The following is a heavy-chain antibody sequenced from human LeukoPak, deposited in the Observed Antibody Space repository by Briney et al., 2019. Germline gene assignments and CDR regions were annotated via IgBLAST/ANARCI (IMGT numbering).Heavy chain of an antibody. D-gene: IGHD2-2*01. CDR1: GGSISSSSYY. V-gene: IGHV4-39*07. CDR2: IYYSGST. J-gene: IGHJ5*02. CDR3: ARVYCSSTSCYPGYNWFDP. Sequence: SETLSLTRTVSGGSISSSSYYWGWIRQPPGKGLEWIVSIYYSGSTYYTPSLKNRVTISVDTSKNQFSLKLSSVTAADAAVYYCARVYCSSTSCYPGYNWFDPWGEGTLVSVSS.